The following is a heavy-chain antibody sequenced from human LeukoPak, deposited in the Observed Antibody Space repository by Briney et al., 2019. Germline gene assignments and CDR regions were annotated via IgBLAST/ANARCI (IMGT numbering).Heavy chain of an antibody. CDR2: IYYSGST. J-gene: IGHJ6*04. D-gene: IGHD4-17*01. Sequence: SETLSLTCTVSGGSVSSGSYYRCWIRQPPGKGLEGIGYIYYSGSTNYNPSLKSRVTISVDTSKNQFSLKLSSVTAADTAVYHCAGGYGDYGYYYYGMDVWGKGTTVTVSS. V-gene: IGHV4-61*01. CDR1: GGSVSSGSYY. CDR3: AGGYGDYGYYYYGMDV.